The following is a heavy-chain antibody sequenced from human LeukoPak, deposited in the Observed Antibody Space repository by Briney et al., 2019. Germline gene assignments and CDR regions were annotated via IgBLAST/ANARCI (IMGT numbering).Heavy chain of an antibody. CDR1: GFTFSSYS. J-gene: IGHJ4*02. D-gene: IGHD2-15*01. CDR3: ARDLHCSGGTCDGRDY. Sequence: PGGSLRLSCAASGFTFSSYSMNWVRQAPGKGLEWVSSISGSSNYIYYADPVKGRFTISRDNAKNSLFLQMNGLRAEDTAVYYCARDLHCSGGTCDGRDYWGQGTLVTVSS. CDR2: ISGSSNYI. V-gene: IGHV3-21*01.